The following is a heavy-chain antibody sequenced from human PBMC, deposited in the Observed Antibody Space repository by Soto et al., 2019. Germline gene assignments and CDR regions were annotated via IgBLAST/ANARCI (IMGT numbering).Heavy chain of an antibody. Sequence: ASVKVSCKASGYTFTGYYMHWVRQAPGQGLEWMGWINPNSGGTNYAQKFQGWVTMTRDTSISTAYMELSRLRSDDTAVYYCARAHSSGYFPSRYGMDVWGQGTMVTVSS. CDR2: INPNSGGT. CDR3: ARAHSSGYFPSRYGMDV. J-gene: IGHJ6*02. V-gene: IGHV1-2*04. D-gene: IGHD3-22*01. CDR1: GYTFTGYY.